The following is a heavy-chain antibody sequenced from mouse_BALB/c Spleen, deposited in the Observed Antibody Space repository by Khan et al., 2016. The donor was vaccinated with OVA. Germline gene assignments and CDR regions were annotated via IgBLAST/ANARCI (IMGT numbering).Heavy chain of an antibody. D-gene: IGHD2-10*02. J-gene: IGHJ4*01. Sequence: QVQLKESGPGLVAPSQNLSITCTVSGFSLTDYGVSWIRQPPGKGLEWLGVIWGGGTTYYNSALNSRLSISKDNSKSQVFLKMNSLQTDDTAMYYCAKGVWSYYVALDYWGQGTSVTVSS. V-gene: IGHV2-6-5*01. CDR2: IWGGGTT. CDR3: AKGVWSYYVALDY. CDR1: GFSLTDYG.